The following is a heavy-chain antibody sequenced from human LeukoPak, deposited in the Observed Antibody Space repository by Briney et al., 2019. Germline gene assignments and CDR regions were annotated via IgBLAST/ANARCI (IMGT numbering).Heavy chain of an antibody. CDR1: GFTFSSYA. D-gene: IGHD3-10*01. V-gene: IGHV3-23*01. CDR2: ISVSSGST. J-gene: IGHJ4*02. CDR3: ARTSMVRGVPYYFDY. Sequence: GGSLRLSCAASGFTFSSYAMSWVRQAPGKGLEWVSGISVSSGSTYYADSVKGRFTISRDNSKNTLYLQMNSLRAEDTAVYYCARTSMVRGVPYYFDYWGQGTLVTVSP.